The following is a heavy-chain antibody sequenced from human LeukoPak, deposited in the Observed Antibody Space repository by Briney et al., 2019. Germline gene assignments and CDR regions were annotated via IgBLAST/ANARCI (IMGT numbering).Heavy chain of an antibody. J-gene: IGHJ4*02. V-gene: IGHV5-51*01. Sequence: GESLKISCNASGFSLTNNWIAWVRPMPGKGLEWMGLIYPGDSDTRYSPFFQGQVTNSADKSISTAFLQWSSLKASESASYYCARKGIAATVSPHFDYWGQGTLVTVSS. CDR2: IYPGDSDT. CDR1: GFSLTNNW. CDR3: ARKGIAATVSPHFDY. D-gene: IGHD5-12*01.